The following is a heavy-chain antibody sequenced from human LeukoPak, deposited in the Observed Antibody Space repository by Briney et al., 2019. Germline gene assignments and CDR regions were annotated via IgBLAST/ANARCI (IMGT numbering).Heavy chain of an antibody. Sequence: GGSLRLSCAASGFTFSSYAMSWVRQAPGKGLEWVSAISGSGGSTYYADSVKGRLTISRDNSKNTLYLQMNSLRAEDTAVYYCAKDLNDIFWFDPWGQGTLVTVSS. CDR2: ISGSGGST. D-gene: IGHD3-9*01. J-gene: IGHJ5*02. V-gene: IGHV3-23*01. CDR1: GFTFSSYA. CDR3: AKDLNDIFWFDP.